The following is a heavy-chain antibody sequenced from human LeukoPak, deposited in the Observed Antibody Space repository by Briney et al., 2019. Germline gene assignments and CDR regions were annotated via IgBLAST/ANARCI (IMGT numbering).Heavy chain of an antibody. D-gene: IGHD3-16*01. CDR1: GGSITTYY. V-gene: IGHV4-4*09. CDR2: IYINGST. CDR3: ARFRSVGGYNWFDP. J-gene: IGHJ5*02. Sequence: SETLSLTCTVSGGSITTYYWSRIRQPPGKGLELIGNIYINGSTYYNPSLRSRVTISVDTSKSHFSLKLNSVTAADTAIYFCARFRSVGGYNWFDPWGQGILVTVSS.